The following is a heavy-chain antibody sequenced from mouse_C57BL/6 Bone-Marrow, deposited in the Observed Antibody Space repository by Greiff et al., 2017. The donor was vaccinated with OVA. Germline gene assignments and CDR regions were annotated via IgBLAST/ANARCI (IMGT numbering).Heavy chain of an antibody. Sequence: EVHLVESGGGLVKPGGSLKLSCAASGFTFSSYAMSWVRQTPEKRLEWVATISDGGSYTYYPDNVKGRFTISRDNAKNNLYLQMSHLKSEDTAMYYCARGGYLPYAMDYWGQGTSVTVSS. CDR3: ARGGYLPYAMDY. CDR2: ISDGGSYT. D-gene: IGHD5-1*01. CDR1: GFTFSSYA. J-gene: IGHJ4*01. V-gene: IGHV5-4*01.